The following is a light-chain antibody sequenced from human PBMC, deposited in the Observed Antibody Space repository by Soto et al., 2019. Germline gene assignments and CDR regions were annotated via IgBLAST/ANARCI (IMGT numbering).Light chain of an antibody. CDR2: DAS. V-gene: IGKV3-11*01. CDR1: QSVSSY. J-gene: IGKJ2*01. CDR3: QQRGNWPRT. Sequence: EIVLTQSPATLSLSPGERATLSCRASQSVSSYLAWYQQKPGQAPRLLIYDASNRATDIPARFSGSGSGTDFTITISRLESEDFAVYYCQQRGNWPRTFGQGTKLEIK.